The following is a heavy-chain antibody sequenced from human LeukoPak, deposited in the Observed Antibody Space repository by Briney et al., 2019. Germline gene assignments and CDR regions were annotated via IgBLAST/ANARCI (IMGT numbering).Heavy chain of an antibody. CDR3: AKDVGSGKPYYFDY. V-gene: IGHV3-9*03. Sequence: GGSLRLSCAASGFTFDDYAMHWVRQAPGKGLEWVSGISWNSGSIGYADSVKGRFTISRDNAKNSLYLQMNGLRAEDMALYYCAKDVGSGKPYYFDYWGQGTLVSVSS. CDR1: GFTFDDYA. CDR2: ISWNSGSI. J-gene: IGHJ4*02. D-gene: IGHD3-3*01.